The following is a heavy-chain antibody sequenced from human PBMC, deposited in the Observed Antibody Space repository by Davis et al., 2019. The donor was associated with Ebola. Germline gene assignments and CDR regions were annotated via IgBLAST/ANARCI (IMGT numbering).Heavy chain of an antibody. V-gene: IGHV3-30-3*01. J-gene: IGHJ6*03. Sequence: PGGSLRLSCAASGFTFSSYAMHWVRQAPGKGLEWVAVISYDGSNKYYADSVKGRFTISRDNSKNTLYLQMNSLRAEDTAVYYCAFRFRGVINYYYYMDVWGKGTTVTVSS. CDR1: GFTFSSYA. D-gene: IGHD3-10*01. CDR2: ISYDGSNK. CDR3: AFRFRGVINYYYYMDV.